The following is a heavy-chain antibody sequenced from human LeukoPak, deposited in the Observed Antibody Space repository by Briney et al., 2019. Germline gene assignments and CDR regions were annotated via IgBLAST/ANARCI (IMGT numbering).Heavy chain of an antibody. J-gene: IGHJ5*02. V-gene: IGHV1-18*01. CDR3: AREGGVWGVTVAGFDP. CDR1: GYNFISYG. Sequence: GASVKVSCKASGYNFISYGFSWVRQAPGQGLEWMGWVSAYNGNTKYAQKFQDRVTMTTNTSTSTAYMELRSLRPDDTAVYYCAREGGVWGVTVAGFDPWGQGTLVSASS. CDR2: VSAYNGNT. D-gene: IGHD3-10*01.